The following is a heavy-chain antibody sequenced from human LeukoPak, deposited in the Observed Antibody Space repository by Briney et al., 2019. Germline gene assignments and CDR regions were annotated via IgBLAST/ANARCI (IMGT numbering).Heavy chain of an antibody. Sequence: GGSLRLSCAASGFSFSDYDMHWVRQAPGKGLEWVTFIRYDGTNTYADSVKGRFTISRDNSKNTLYLQMNSLRAADTAVYYCARMGAIAGASANPDHWGQGTLVTVSS. J-gene: IGHJ4*02. CDR2: IRYDGTNT. V-gene: IGHV3-30*02. CDR1: GFSFSDYD. CDR3: ARMGAIAGASANPDH. D-gene: IGHD4/OR15-4a*01.